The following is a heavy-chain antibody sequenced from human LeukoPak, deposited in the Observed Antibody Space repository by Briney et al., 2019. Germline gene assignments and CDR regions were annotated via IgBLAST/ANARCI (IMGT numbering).Heavy chain of an antibody. CDR2: IYYTGGT. CDR3: AKYGGSGWVIDY. Sequence: SETLFLTCTVSGALNSIKHGTWMRRPPGRAGEYIEYIYYTGGTNYNPSLKSRVTISVDTSKNQFSLKLSSVTAADTAVYFCAKYGGSGWVIDYWGQGTLVTVSS. V-gene: IGHV4-59*08. CDR1: GALNSIKH. J-gene: IGHJ4*02. D-gene: IGHD6-19*01.